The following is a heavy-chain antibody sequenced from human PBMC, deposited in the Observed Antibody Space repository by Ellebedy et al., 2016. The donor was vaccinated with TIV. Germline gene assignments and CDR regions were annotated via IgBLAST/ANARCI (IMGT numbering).Heavy chain of an antibody. CDR3: ARLREDYNYKWFDP. D-gene: IGHD1-1*01. J-gene: IGHJ5*02. V-gene: IGHV7-4-1*02. CDR1: GYTFTKNA. CDR2: INTNTANP. Sequence: AASVKVSCKASGYTFTKNAVTWLRQAPGQGLEWMGWINTNTANPTYAQAFQGRFVFSLDTSVSTAYLQISSLKAEDTAVYYCARLREDYNYKWFDPWGQGTLVTVTS.